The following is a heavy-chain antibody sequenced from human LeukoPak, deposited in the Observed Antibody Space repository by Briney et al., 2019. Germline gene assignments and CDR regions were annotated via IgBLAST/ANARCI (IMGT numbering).Heavy chain of an antibody. D-gene: IGHD6-13*01. CDR3: ARPNPNSSSWYHEARLGFDP. J-gene: IGHJ5*02. CDR2: IYYSGST. Sequence: PSETLSLTCTVSGGSISSSSYYWGWIRQPPGKGLEWIGSIYYSGSTYYNPSLKSRVTISVDTSKNQFSLKLSSVTAADTAVYYCARPNPNSSSWYHEARLGFDPWGQGTLVTVSS. V-gene: IGHV4-39*01. CDR1: GGSISSSSYY.